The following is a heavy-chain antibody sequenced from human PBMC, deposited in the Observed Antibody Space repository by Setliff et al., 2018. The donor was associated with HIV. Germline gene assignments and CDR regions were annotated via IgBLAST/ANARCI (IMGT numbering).Heavy chain of an antibody. V-gene: IGHV4-34*01. CDR2: INHDGST. D-gene: IGHD3-16*01. Sequence: SETLSLTCAVYGGSFSGYYWSWIRQPPGKGLEWIGEINHDGSTNYSPSLKTRVTISVDTSKNQFSLKLSSVTAADTAVYFCAKDRDDYSDPDAFDLWGQGTLVTVSS. CDR3: AKDRDDYSDPDAFDL. CDR1: GGSFSGYY. J-gene: IGHJ3*01.